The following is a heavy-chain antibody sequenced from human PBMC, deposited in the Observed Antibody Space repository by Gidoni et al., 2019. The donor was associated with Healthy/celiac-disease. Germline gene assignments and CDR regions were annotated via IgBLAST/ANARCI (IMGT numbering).Heavy chain of an antibody. CDR3: AKDRGSYYYYYGMDV. D-gene: IGHD3-16*01. CDR2: ISGSGGST. CDR1: RFTFSSYA. V-gene: IGHV3-23*01. Sequence: EVQLLESGGGLVQPGGSLRLSFAASRFTFSSYAMSWVRQAPGKGLEWVLAISGSGGSTYYADSVKGRFTISRDNSKNTLYLQMNSLRAEDTAVYYCAKDRGSYYYYYGMDVWGQGTTVTVSS. J-gene: IGHJ6*02.